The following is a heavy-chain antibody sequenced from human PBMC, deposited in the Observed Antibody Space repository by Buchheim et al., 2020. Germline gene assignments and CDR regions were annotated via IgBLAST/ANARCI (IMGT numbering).Heavy chain of an antibody. CDR2: IYYSGST. CDR1: GGSISSGGDY. Sequence: QVQLQESGPGLVKPSQTLSLTCTVSGGSISSGGDYWSWIRQHPGKGLEWIGYIYYSGSTYYNPSLKSRVTISVDRSKQQFPLKLSSVTAADTAVYYCARQDSVVRGVIITGGGFDYWGQGTL. J-gene: IGHJ4*02. D-gene: IGHD3-10*01. V-gene: IGHV4-31*03. CDR3: ARQDSVVRGVIITGGGFDY.